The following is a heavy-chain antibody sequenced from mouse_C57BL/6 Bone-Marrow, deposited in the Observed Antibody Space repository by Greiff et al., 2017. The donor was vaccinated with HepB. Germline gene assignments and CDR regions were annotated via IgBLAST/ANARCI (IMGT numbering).Heavy chain of an antibody. CDR3: ARGYYGSSYAWFAY. CDR2: INPSSGYT. J-gene: IGHJ3*01. D-gene: IGHD1-1*01. Sequence: QVQLQQSGAELAKPGASVKLSCKASGYTFTSYWMPWVKQRPGQGLEWIGDINPSSGYTKYNQKFKDKATLTADKSSSTAYMQLSSLTYEDSAVYYCARGYYGSSYAWFAYWGQGTLVTVSA. V-gene: IGHV1-7*01. CDR1: GYTFTSYW.